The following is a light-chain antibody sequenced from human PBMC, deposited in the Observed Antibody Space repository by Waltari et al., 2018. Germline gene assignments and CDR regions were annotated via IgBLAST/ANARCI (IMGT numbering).Light chain of an antibody. CDR1: SSNIGAGHD. CDR2: GNT. Sequence: QSILTQPTSVSGAPGQRVTISCTGSSSNIGAGHDVHWYQAFPGTAPKFLVYGNTNRPPGAPDRFSGSKSGSSASLAINGLQAEDEADYYCQSFDSNVRGGVVFGGGTKVTVL. CDR3: QSFDSNVRGGVV. V-gene: IGLV1-40*01. J-gene: IGLJ3*02.